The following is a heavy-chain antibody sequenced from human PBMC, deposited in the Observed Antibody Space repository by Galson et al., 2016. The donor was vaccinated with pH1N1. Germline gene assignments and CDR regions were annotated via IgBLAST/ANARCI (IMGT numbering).Heavy chain of an antibody. CDR3: IRDLGRLRDF. CDR2: IDPSNGGT. CDR1: GHPLSDLS. D-gene: IGHD7-27*01. J-gene: IGHJ4*02. V-gene: IGHV1-46*03. Sequence: SVKVSCKVSGHPLSDLSMHWVRQAPGQGLEWMGVIDPSNGGTAFAQKLQGLVTMTRDTSTSTVYMELRGLKSEDTAVYYCIRDLGRLRDFWGQGTLVTVSS.